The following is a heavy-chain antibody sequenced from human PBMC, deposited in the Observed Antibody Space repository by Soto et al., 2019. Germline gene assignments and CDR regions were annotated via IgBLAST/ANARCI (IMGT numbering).Heavy chain of an antibody. CDR3: ARFPDCSSTSCYYYGMDV. D-gene: IGHD2-2*01. J-gene: IGHJ6*02. CDR2: IYYSGST. Sequence: QVQLQESGPGLVKPSQTLSLTCTVSGGSISSGDYYWSWIRQPPGKGLEWIGYIYYSGSTYYNPSLKSRVTISVDTSKNQFSLKLSSVTAADTAVYYCARFPDCSSTSCYYYGMDVWGQGTTVTVSS. CDR1: GGSISSGDYY. V-gene: IGHV4-30-4*01.